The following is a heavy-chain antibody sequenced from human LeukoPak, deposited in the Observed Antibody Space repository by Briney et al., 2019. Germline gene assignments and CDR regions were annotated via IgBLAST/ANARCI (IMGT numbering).Heavy chain of an antibody. CDR1: GFTFSNAW. J-gene: IGHJ6*03. D-gene: IGHD1-14*01. V-gene: IGHV3-7*01. CDR3: ARVGNLYYYYYMDV. Sequence: GGSLRLSCAASGFTFSNAWMSWVRQAPGKGLEWVANIKEDGSEKYYVDSLKGRFTISRDNAKNSLYLQMNSLRAEDTAVYYCARVGNLYYYYYMDVWGKGTTVTVSS. CDR2: IKEDGSEK.